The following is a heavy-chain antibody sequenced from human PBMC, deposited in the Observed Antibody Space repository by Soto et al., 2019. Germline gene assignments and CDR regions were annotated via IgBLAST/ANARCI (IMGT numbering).Heavy chain of an antibody. V-gene: IGHV5-10-1*01. CDR2: IDPSDSYT. CDR1: GYSFTSYW. Sequence: GESLKISCKGSGYSFTSYWISWVRQMPGKGLEWMGRIDPSDSYTNYSPSFQGHVTISADKSISTAYLQWSSLKASDTAMYYCARHLRVSADYYYYGMDVWGQGTTVTVSS. CDR3: ARHLRVSADYYYYGMDV. J-gene: IGHJ6*02. D-gene: IGHD6-13*01.